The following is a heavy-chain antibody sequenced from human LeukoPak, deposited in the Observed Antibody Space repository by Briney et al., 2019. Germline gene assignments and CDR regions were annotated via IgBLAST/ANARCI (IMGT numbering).Heavy chain of an antibody. Sequence: GGSLRRSCAASGFTFSSYAMSWVRQAPGKGLEWVSAISGSGGSTYYADSVKGRFTISRDNSKNTLYLQMNSLRAEDTAVYYCAKVYDLWPQAAFDYWGQGTLVTVSS. CDR2: ISGSGGST. CDR3: AKVYDLWPQAAFDY. V-gene: IGHV3-23*01. D-gene: IGHD3-3*01. J-gene: IGHJ4*02. CDR1: GFTFSSYA.